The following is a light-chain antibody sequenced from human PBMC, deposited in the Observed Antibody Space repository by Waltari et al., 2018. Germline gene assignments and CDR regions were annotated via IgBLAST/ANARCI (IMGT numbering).Light chain of an antibody. Sequence: SSELTQDPAVSVALGQTVRLTCQGDSLRNYYANWYRQKPGQAPLLVMYGKNNRPSGIPDRFSGSYSGDTASLTITGAQAEDEADYYCNSRDSNGNPFVFGPATKVTVL. J-gene: IGLJ1*01. CDR1: SLRNYY. CDR3: NSRDSNGNPFV. CDR2: GKN. V-gene: IGLV3-19*01.